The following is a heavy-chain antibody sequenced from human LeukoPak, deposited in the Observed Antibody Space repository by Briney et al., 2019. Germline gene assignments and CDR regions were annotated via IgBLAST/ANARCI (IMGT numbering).Heavy chain of an antibody. CDR2: INHSGST. CDR1: GGSFSGYY. Sequence: SETLSLTCAVYGGSFSGYYWSWIRQPPGKGLGWIGEINHSGSTNYNPSPKSRVTISVDTSKNQFSLKLSSVTAADTAVYYCARGSQSLGYCSGGSCRAKIFDYWGQGTLVTVSS. V-gene: IGHV4-34*01. CDR3: ARGSQSLGYCSGGSCRAKIFDY. D-gene: IGHD2-15*01. J-gene: IGHJ4*02.